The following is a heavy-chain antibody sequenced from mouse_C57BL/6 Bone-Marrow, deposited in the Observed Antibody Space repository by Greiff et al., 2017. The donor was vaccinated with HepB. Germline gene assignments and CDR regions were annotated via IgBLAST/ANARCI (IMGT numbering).Heavy chain of an antibody. J-gene: IGHJ2*01. D-gene: IGHD1-1*01. V-gene: IGHV3-6*01. Sequence: ESGPGLVKPSQSLSLTCSVTGYSITSGYYWNWIRQFPGNKLEWMGYISYDGSNNYNPSLKNRISITRDTSKNQFFLKLNSVTTEDTATYYCAREEVYYYGSSSFFDYWGQGTTLTVSS. CDR1: GYSITSGYY. CDR2: ISYDGSN. CDR3: AREEVYYYGSSSFFDY.